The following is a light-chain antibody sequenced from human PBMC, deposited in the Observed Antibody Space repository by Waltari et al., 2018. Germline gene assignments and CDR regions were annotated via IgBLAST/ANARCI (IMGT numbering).Light chain of an antibody. Sequence: QSALTQPASVSGSPGQSTTISCTGTASDVALYNYVSWYQQHPGKAPKVIIYDVSERPSGVSNRFSGSKSGNSAFLTISGLQAEDEADYYCNSYTGSSSWVFGGGTKLTV. CDR2: DVS. J-gene: IGLJ3*02. CDR1: ASDVALYNY. V-gene: IGLV2-14*03. CDR3: NSYTGSSSWV.